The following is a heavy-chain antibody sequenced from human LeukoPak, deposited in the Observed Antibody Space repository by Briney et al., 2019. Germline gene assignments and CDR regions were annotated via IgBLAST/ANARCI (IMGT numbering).Heavy chain of an antibody. CDR2: IIPIFGTA. D-gene: IGHD6-13*01. CDR3: ARDPILIAAAAPTEFDY. V-gene: IGHV1-69*06. Sequence: SVKVSCKASGGTFSSYAIRWVRQAPGQGLEWMGRIIPIFGTANYAQKFQGRVTITADKSTSTAYMELSSLRSEDTAVYYCARDPILIAAAAPTEFDYWGQGTLVTVSS. J-gene: IGHJ4*02. CDR1: GGTFSSYA.